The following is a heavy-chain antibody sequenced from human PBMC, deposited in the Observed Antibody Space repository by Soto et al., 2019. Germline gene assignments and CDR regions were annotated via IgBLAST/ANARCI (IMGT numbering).Heavy chain of an antibody. CDR1: GFTFSDYA. V-gene: IGHV3-30-3*01. CDR2: ISSDGNSQ. D-gene: IGHD6-19*01. Sequence: QVQLVESGGGVVQPGRSLRLSCAASGFTFSDYALHWVRQAPGKGLEWMAIISSDGNSQYYADSVKGRFTMSRDNSKNAIYLQMGSLRAEDTAVYYCARDIALAGSRYSDSWGQGTLVTVSS. J-gene: IGHJ5*01. CDR3: ARDIALAGSRYSDS.